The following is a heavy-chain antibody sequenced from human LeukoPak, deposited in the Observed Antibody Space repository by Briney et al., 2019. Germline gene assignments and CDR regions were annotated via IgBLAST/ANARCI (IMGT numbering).Heavy chain of an antibody. CDR1: GVSISSYY. J-gene: IGHJ4*02. CDR2: IYTSGST. V-gene: IGHV4-4*07. D-gene: IGHD1-26*01. CDR3: ARDMSGSRQFDY. Sequence: SETLSLTCTVSGVSISSYYWSWVRQPAGKGLEWIGRIYTSGSTNYNPSLKSRVTMSVDTSKNQFSLKLSSVTAADTAVYYCARDMSGSRQFDYWGQGTLVTVSS.